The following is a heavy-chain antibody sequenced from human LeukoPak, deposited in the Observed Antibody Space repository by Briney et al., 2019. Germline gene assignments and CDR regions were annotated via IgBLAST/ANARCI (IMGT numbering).Heavy chain of an antibody. CDR1: GFTFSSYG. Sequence: GGSLRLSCAASGFTFSSYGMHWVRQAPGMGLEWVAVISYGGSNKYYADSVKGRFTISRDNSKNTLYLQMSSLRAEDTAVYYCAKGWSPTSWGPPFAYWGQGTLVTVSS. J-gene: IGHJ4*02. CDR3: AKGWSPTSWGPPFAY. D-gene: IGHD3-16*01. CDR2: ISYGGSNK. V-gene: IGHV3-30*18.